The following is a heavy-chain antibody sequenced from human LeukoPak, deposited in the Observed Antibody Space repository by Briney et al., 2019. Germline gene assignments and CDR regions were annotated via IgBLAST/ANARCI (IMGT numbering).Heavy chain of an antibody. V-gene: IGHV4-39*01. J-gene: IGHJ4*02. Sequence: SETLSLTCTVSGGSISSSSYYWGWIRQPPGKELQWIASVYYSGRTNYSPSLKSRVTISVDTSEKQFSLQLNSVTAADTPVYYCARQGSAYYFDFWGQGLLVTVSS. D-gene: IGHD2-15*01. CDR2: VYYSGRT. CDR3: ARQGSAYYFDF. CDR1: GGSISSSSYY.